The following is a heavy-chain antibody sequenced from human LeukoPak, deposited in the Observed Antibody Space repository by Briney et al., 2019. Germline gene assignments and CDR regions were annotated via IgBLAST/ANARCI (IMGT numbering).Heavy chain of an antibody. Sequence: SETLSLTCTVSGGSISSSSYYWGWIRQPPGKGLEWIGSIYYSGSTYYNPSLKSRVTISVDTSKNQFSLKLSSVTAADTAVYYCARVGVSSSWHNWFDPWGQGTLITVSS. V-gene: IGHV4-39*07. J-gene: IGHJ5*02. CDR1: GGSISSSSYY. CDR2: IYYSGST. D-gene: IGHD6-13*01. CDR3: ARVGVSSSWHNWFDP.